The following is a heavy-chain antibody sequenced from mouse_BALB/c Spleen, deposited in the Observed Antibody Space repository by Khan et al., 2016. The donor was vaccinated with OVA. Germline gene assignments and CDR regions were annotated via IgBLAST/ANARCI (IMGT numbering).Heavy chain of an antibody. J-gene: IGHJ3*01. CDR1: GFTFSTYG. D-gene: IGHD1-1*01. CDR2: VSTGGGST. CDR3: TRLAYYYDSEGFAY. V-gene: IGHV5-6*01. Sequence: EVQLVESGGDLVKPGGSLKLSCAASGFTFSTYGMSWVRQTPDKRLEWVATVSTGGGSTYYPDSVQGRFTISRDNAKNTLYLQMSGLKSEDTAMFYCTRLAYYYDSEGFAYWGQGTLVTVSA.